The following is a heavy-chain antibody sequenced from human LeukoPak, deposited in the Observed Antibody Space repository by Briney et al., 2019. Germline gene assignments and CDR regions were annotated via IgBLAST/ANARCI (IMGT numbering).Heavy chain of an antibody. J-gene: IGHJ3*02. Sequence: PGGSLRLSCAASGFTFSSYAMSWVRQAPGKGLEWVSAISGSGGSTYYADSVKGRFTISRDNSKNTLYLQMNSLRAEDTAVYYCAKDRDDILTGYYKDAFDIWGQGTMVTVSS. CDR3: AKDRDDILTGYYKDAFDI. D-gene: IGHD3-9*01. V-gene: IGHV3-23*01. CDR2: ISGSGGST. CDR1: GFTFSSYA.